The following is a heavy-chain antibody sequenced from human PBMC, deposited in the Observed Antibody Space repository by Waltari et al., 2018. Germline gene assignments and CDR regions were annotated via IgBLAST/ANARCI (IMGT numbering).Heavy chain of an antibody. CDR1: GGSISNSY. J-gene: IGHJ3*02. D-gene: IGHD2-21*02. Sequence: QVQLQESGPGLVRPSETLSLTCTVSGGSISNSYWSWIRQPAGKGLEWIGRIYISGSTNYNPSLMSLVTMSVDTSKNLFSLRLSSVTAADTAVYYCASAPACGGDCYSAFDIWGQGTMVTVSS. V-gene: IGHV4-4*07. CDR2: IYISGST. CDR3: ASAPACGGDCYSAFDI.